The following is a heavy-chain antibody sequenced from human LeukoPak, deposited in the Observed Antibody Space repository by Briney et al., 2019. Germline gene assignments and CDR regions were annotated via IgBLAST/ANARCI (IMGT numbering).Heavy chain of an antibody. CDR1: GGSISSYY. CDR3: ARGRFSDAFDI. J-gene: IGHJ3*02. D-gene: IGHD3-3*01. Sequence: PSATVSLTCTVSGGSISSYYWSWIRQPPGKGLEWIGYIYHIRSTKYKPSLKSRVAISVDTSKNQFSLKLSSVTAADTAVYYCARGRFSDAFDIWGQGTMVTVSS. V-gene: IGHV4-59*01. CDR2: IYHIRST.